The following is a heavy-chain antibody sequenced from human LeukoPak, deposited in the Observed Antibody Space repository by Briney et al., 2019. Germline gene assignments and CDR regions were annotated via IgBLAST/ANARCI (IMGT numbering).Heavy chain of an antibody. CDR1: GGTFISYA. J-gene: IGHJ6*02. D-gene: IGHD2-2*01. CDR3: AREPRRLPLGYCSSTSCYGSYYYGMDV. V-gene: IGHV1-69*13. CDR2: IIPIFGTA. Sequence: ASVKVSCKASGGTFISYAISWVRQAPGQGLEWMGGIIPIFGTANYAQKFQGRVTITADESTSTAYMELSSLRSEDTAVYYCAREPRRLPLGYCSSTSCYGSYYYGMDVWGQGTTVTVSS.